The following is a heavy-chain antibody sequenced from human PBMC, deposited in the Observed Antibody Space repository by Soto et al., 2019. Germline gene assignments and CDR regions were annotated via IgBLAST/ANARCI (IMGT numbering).Heavy chain of an antibody. Sequence: QVQLVESGGGVVQPGRSLRLSCAVSGFTFSSYGMHWVRQAPGKGLEWVAVISDDGTTKYDADSVKGRFTISRDNSKNTLYLQMNSRRAEDTAVYYGYSSGWWGQGTLVTVSS. V-gene: IGHV3-30*03. CDR1: GFTFSSYG. CDR3: YSSGW. J-gene: IGHJ4*02. D-gene: IGHD6-19*01. CDR2: ISDDGTTK.